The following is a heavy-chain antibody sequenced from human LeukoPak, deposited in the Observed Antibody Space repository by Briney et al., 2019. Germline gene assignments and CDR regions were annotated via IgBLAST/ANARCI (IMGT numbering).Heavy chain of an antibody. Sequence: GGSLRLSCAASGFTFSDYYMSCIRQAPGKGLEWVSYISSSGSTIYYADSVKGRFTISRDNAKNSLYLQMNSLRAEDMAVYYCARYYGALRFDYWGQGTLVNVSS. J-gene: IGHJ4*02. CDR3: ARYYGALRFDY. CDR1: GFTFSDYY. CDR2: ISSSGSTI. V-gene: IGHV3-11*01. D-gene: IGHD4/OR15-4a*01.